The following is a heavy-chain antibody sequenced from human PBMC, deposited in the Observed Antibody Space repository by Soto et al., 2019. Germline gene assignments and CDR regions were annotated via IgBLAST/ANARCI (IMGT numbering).Heavy chain of an antibody. CDR3: ASLRVRDPLTTYYYYGMDV. Sequence: NPSETLSLTCTVSGGSISSYYWSWIRQPAGKGLEWIGRIYTSGSTYYNPSLKSRVTISVDTSKNQFSLKLSSVTAADTAVYYCASLRVRDPLTTYYYYGMDVWGQGTTVTVSS. J-gene: IGHJ6*02. CDR1: GGSISSYY. V-gene: IGHV4-4*07. D-gene: IGHD1-1*01. CDR2: IYTSGST.